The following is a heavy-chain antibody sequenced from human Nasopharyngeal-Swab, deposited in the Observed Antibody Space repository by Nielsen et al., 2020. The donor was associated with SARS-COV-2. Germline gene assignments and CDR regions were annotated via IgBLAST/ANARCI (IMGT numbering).Heavy chain of an antibody. CDR1: GFTVSSNY. J-gene: IGHJ4*02. CDR2: IYSGGRT. CDR3: ARSRYYYDSSGYYLDY. V-gene: IGHV3-53*01. D-gene: IGHD3-22*01. Sequence: LSLTCAASGFTVSSNYMSWVRQAPGKGLEWVSVIYSGGRTHYADSVKGRFTISRDNSKNTLYLQMNSLRAEDTAVYYCARSRYYYDSSGYYLDYWGQGTLVTVSS.